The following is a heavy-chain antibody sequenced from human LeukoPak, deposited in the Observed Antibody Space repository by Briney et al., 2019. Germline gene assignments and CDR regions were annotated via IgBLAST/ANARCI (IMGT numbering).Heavy chain of an antibody. J-gene: IGHJ4*02. D-gene: IGHD2-8*01. Sequence: SETPSLTSAVYGGSFSGYYGGWIRQPPGRGLEYIGKINDGGSTNYNPSLKSRVTISLDTSKNQFSLRLTSVTAADTAVYYCALMGDQRPSVPWGQGTLVTVSS. CDR1: GGSFSGYY. CDR2: INDGGST. V-gene: IGHV4-34*01. CDR3: ALMGDQRPSVP.